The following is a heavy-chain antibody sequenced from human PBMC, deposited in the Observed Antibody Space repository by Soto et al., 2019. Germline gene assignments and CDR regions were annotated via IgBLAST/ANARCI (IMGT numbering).Heavy chain of an antibody. CDR3: AKAGIVATITPYYYYYMDV. J-gene: IGHJ6*03. CDR2: ISWNSGSI. Sequence: PGGSLRLSCAASGFTFSSYWMHWVRQAPGKGLEWVSGISWNSGSIGYADSVKGRFTISRDNAKNSLYLQMNSLRAEDTALYYCAKAGIVATITPYYYYYMDVWGKGTTVTVSS. V-gene: IGHV3-9*01. D-gene: IGHD5-12*01. CDR1: GFTFSSYW.